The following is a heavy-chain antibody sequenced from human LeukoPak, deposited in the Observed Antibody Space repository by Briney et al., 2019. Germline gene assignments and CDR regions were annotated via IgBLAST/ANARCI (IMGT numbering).Heavy chain of an antibody. CDR1: GFTVSSNY. V-gene: IGHV3-53*01. CDR3: ARADCGGDCYSGLGFDYYYYMDV. D-gene: IGHD2-21*01. Sequence: PGGSLRLSCAASGFTVSSNYMSWVRQAPGKGLEWVSVIYSGGSTYYADSVKGRFTISRDNSKNTLYLQMNSLRAEDTAVYYCARADCGGDCYSGLGFDYYYYMDVWGKGTTVTVSS. CDR2: IYSGGST. J-gene: IGHJ6*03.